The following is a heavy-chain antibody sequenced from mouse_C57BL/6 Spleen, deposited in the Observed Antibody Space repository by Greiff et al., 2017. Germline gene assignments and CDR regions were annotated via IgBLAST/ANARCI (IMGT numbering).Heavy chain of an antibody. V-gene: IGHV1-63*01. CDR1: GYTFTNYW. CDR3: ARSRMGNYFDY. J-gene: IGHJ2*01. Sequence: QVQLQQSGAELVRPGTSVKMSCKASGYTFTNYWIGWAKQRPGHGLEWIGDVYPGGGYTNYNEKFKGKATLTADKSSSTAYMQFSSLTSEDSAIYYCARSRMGNYFDYWGQGTTLTVSS. D-gene: IGHD2-3*01. CDR2: VYPGGGYT.